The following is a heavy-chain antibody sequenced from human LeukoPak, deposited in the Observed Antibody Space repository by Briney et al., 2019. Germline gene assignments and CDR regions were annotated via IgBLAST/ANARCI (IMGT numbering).Heavy chain of an antibody. Sequence: SETLSLTCTVSGDAITGSSCYWGWIRQSPGKGLEWIGSMYYSGNTYSNPSLESRVTMSADTPKNQFSLKLNSVSVADTAVYYCARQYFDRTGYYYFDYWGQGTLVIVSS. CDR2: MYYSGNT. J-gene: IGHJ4*02. CDR1: GDAITGSSCY. CDR3: ARQYFDRTGYYYFDY. D-gene: IGHD3-22*01. V-gene: IGHV4-39*01.